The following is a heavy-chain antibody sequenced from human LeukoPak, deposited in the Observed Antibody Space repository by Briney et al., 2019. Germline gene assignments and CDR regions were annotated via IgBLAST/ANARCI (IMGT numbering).Heavy chain of an antibody. Sequence: NASETLSLTCTVSGGSISSSSYYWGWIRQPPGKGLEWIGSIYYSGSTYYNPSLKSRVTISVDTSKNQFSLKLSSVTAADTAVYYCARHRGGYDYGDYENWFDPWGQGTLVTVSS. CDR2: IYYSGST. CDR1: GGSISSSSYY. J-gene: IGHJ5*02. D-gene: IGHD4-17*01. V-gene: IGHV4-39*01. CDR3: ARHRGGYDYGDYENWFDP.